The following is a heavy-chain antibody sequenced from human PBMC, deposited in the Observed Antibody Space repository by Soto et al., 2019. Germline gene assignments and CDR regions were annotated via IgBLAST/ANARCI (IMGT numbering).Heavy chain of an antibody. Sequence: GGSLRLSCAASGFTFSSYAMSWVRQAPGKGLEWVSAISGSGGSTYYADSVKGRFTISRDNSKNTLYLQMNSLRAEDTAVYYCAKVSVYYDFWSGDDDNWFDPWGQGTLVTVSS. CDR1: GFTFSSYA. CDR3: AKVSVYYDFWSGDDDNWFDP. CDR2: ISGSGGST. J-gene: IGHJ5*02. V-gene: IGHV3-23*01. D-gene: IGHD3-3*01.